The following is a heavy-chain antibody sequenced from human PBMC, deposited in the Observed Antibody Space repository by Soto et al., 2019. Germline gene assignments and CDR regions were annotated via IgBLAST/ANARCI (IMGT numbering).Heavy chain of an antibody. CDR3: VRVLDSSWYADL. V-gene: IGHV4-61*03. Sequence: QVQLQESGPGLVKPSETLSLTCSVSGGSVSNASFYWTWIRQAPGTGLEYIGYIFYTGVTNYNPSLSSRVTISLDTSKNHFPLKLNSMTAADTAVYYCVRVLDSSWYADLWGRGTLVTVSS. CDR2: IFYTGVT. D-gene: IGHD3-22*01. J-gene: IGHJ2*01. CDR1: GGSVSNASFY.